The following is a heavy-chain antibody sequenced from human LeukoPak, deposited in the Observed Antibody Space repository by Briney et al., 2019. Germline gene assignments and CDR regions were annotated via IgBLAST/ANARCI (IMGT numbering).Heavy chain of an antibody. Sequence: SETLSLTCAVSDDSFSSHYWTWIRQPPGKGLEWIGYISYIGSTNYNPSLKSRVTIAIDTSRNQFSLRLSSVTAADTAVYYCARDLVTVTKGFDIWGQGTMVSVSS. CDR1: DDSFSSHY. CDR2: ISYIGST. CDR3: ARDLVTVTKGFDI. V-gene: IGHV4-59*11. D-gene: IGHD4-17*01. J-gene: IGHJ3*02.